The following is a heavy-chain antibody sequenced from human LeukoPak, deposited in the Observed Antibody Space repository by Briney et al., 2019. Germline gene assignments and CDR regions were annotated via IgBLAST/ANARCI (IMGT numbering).Heavy chain of an antibody. CDR1: GFPFETNA. CDR3: TRAEGLGPGAHFDQ. V-gene: IGHV3-69-1*01. Sequence: PGGSLRLSCATSGFPFETNAMSWVRQAPGKGLEWVATISNTETFYADSVRGRFTASRDDAKNSLHLQMDSLRVEDTAVYYCTRAEGLGPGAHFDQWGQGALVIVSS. CDR2: ISNTET. J-gene: IGHJ4*02.